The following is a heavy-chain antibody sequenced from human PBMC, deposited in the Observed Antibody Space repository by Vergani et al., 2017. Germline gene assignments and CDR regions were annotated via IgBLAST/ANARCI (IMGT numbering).Heavy chain of an antibody. Sequence: QVQLVQSGAEVKKPGASVKVSCKASGYTFTSYYMHWVRQAPGQGLEWMGIINPSGGSTSYAQMFQGRVTMTRDTSTSTVYMELSSLRSEDTAVYYFTRDGDGYKPDYWGQGTLVSVSS. CDR3: TRDGDGYKPDY. J-gene: IGHJ4*02. CDR1: GYTFTSYY. D-gene: IGHD5-24*01. CDR2: INPSGGST. V-gene: IGHV1-46*01.